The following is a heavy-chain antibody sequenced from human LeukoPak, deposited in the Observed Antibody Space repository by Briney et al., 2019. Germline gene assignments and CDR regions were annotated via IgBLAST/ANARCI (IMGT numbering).Heavy chain of an antibody. CDR2: INHSGST. D-gene: IGHD3-10*01. Sequence: SETLSLTCAVYGGSFSGYYWSWIRQPPGKGLEWIGEINHSGSTNYNPSLKSRVTISVDTSKNQFSLNMSSVTAADTAVYYCATRSSGSAFGPWGQGMLVTVSS. CDR3: ATRSSGSAFGP. V-gene: IGHV4-34*01. J-gene: IGHJ5*02. CDR1: GGSFSGYY.